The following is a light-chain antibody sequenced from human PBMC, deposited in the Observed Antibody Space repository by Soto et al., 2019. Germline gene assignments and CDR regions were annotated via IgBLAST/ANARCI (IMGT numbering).Light chain of an antibody. CDR3: QHYNTGPPLT. Sequence: FVVTQSPDTLSLSPGETATLSCRASQSVSSSVAWYQHKPGQSPRLVVYSGYKRSPGIPARFSGSGSGTDFTLTISSLESDDFAIYYCQHYNTGPPLTCGQGTRRE. CDR2: SGY. V-gene: IGKV3-15*01. CDR1: QSVSSS. J-gene: IGKJ5*01.